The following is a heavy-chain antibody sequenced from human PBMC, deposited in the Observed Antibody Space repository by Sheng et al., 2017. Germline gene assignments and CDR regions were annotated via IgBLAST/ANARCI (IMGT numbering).Heavy chain of an antibody. CDR2: INHSGST. Sequence: QVQLQQWGAGLLKPSETLSLTCAVYGGSFSGYYWSWIRQPPGKGLEWIGEINHSGSTNYNPSLKSRVTISVDTSKNQFSLKLSSVTAADTAVYYCARSLVWSRYFQHWGQGTLVTVSS. D-gene: IGHD2-21*01. V-gene: IGHV4-34*01. CDR1: GGSFSGYY. J-gene: IGHJ1*01. CDR3: ARSLVWSRYFQH.